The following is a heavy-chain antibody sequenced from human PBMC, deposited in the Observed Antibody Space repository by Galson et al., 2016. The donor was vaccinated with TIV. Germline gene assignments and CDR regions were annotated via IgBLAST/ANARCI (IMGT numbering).Heavy chain of an antibody. J-gene: IGHJ4*02. CDR3: ARESDCSSGTCYSRAFDD. V-gene: IGHV1-18*04. CDR1: GYTFGNYG. D-gene: IGHD2-2*02. CDR2: ISASNSDT. Sequence: SVKVSCKASGYTFGNYGISWMRQAPGQGLEWVGWISASNSDTNYARKFQGRITMTKDTFTSTVFMELRGLRSEDTAVFYCARESDCSSGTCYSRAFDDWGQGTPVTVSS.